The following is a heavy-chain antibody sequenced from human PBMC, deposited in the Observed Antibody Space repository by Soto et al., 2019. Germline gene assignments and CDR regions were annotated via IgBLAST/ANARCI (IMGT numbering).Heavy chain of an antibody. CDR3: ARSIAAAVDFDY. Sequence: SETLSLTCSVSGGSIGSYYWSWIRQPPGKGLEWIGYIYYSGSTNYNPSLKSRVTISVDTSKNQFSLKLSSVTAADAAVYYCARSIAAAVDFDYWGQGTLVTVSS. V-gene: IGHV4-59*08. J-gene: IGHJ4*02. CDR2: IYYSGST. CDR1: GGSIGSYY. D-gene: IGHD6-13*01.